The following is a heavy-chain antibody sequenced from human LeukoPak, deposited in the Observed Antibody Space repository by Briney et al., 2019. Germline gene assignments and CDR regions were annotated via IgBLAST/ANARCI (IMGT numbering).Heavy chain of an antibody. V-gene: IGHV3-23*01. CDR1: GFTFSSYA. CDR3: AKGPAPIAVAGTDY. Sequence: PGGSLRLSCAASGFTFSSYAMSWVRQAPGEGLEWVSAISGSGGSTYYADSVKGRFTISRDNSKNTLYLQMSRLRAEDTAVYYCAKGPAPIAVAGTDYWGQGTLVTVSS. J-gene: IGHJ4*02. CDR2: ISGSGGST. D-gene: IGHD6-19*01.